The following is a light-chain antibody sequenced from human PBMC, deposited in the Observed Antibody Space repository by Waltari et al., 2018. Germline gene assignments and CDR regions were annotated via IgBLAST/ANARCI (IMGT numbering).Light chain of an antibody. CDR1: QSISSW. CDR2: GAS. V-gene: IGKV3-15*01. CDR3: QQYNSWPPRT. J-gene: IGKJ4*01. Sequence: MTQSPSTLSASVGDRVTITCRASQSISSWLAWYQQKPGQAPRLLIYGASTRATGIPARCSGSGSGTEFTLTISSLQSEDFAVYYCQQYNSWPPRTFGGGTKVEIK.